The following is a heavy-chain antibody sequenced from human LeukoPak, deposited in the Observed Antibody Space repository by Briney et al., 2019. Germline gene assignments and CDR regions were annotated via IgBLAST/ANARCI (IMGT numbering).Heavy chain of an antibody. J-gene: IGHJ4*02. Sequence: PSETLSLTCAVSGGSISSSNWWSWVRQPPGKGLEWIGEINHSGSTNYNPSLKSRVTISVDTSKNQFSLKLSSVTAADTAVYYCARLAPGYGGNSVADYWGQGTLVTVSS. D-gene: IGHD4-23*01. CDR3: ARLAPGYGGNSVADY. V-gene: IGHV4-4*02. CDR2: INHSGST. CDR1: GGSISSSNW.